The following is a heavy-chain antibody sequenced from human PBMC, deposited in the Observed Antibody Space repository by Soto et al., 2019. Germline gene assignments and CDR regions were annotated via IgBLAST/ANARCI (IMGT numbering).Heavy chain of an antibody. CDR3: ARELPRKAYYYYGMDV. J-gene: IGHJ6*02. Sequence: GASVKVSCKASGGTFSSYAISWVRQAPGHGLEWMGGIIPIFGTANYAQKFQGRVTITADESTSTAYMELSSLRSEDTAVYYCARELPRKAYYYYGMDVWGQGTTVTVSS. CDR2: IIPIFGTA. CDR1: GGTFSSYA. V-gene: IGHV1-69*13.